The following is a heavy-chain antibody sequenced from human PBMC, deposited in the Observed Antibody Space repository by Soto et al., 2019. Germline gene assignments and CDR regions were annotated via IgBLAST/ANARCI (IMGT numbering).Heavy chain of an antibody. CDR3: ARDWFWSGYYYGMDV. Sequence: GGSLRLSCAASGFTFSSYGMHWVRQAPGKGLEWVAFIWNDGSNTYYADSVKGRFTISRDNSKNTVYLQMNSLRAEDTAVYYCARDWFWSGYYYGMDVWGQGTPVTVSS. CDR2: IWNDGSNT. V-gene: IGHV3-33*01. D-gene: IGHD3-3*01. CDR1: GFTFSSYG. J-gene: IGHJ6*02.